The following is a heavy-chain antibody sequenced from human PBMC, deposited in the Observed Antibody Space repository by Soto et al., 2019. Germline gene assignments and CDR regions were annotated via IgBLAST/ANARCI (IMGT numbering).Heavy chain of an antibody. Sequence: SETLSLTCSVSGDSISSSGYYWSWIRQRPGKGLEWIGNIYYSGSSYNNPSLKSRVTISVNTSKNQFSLNLRSVTAADTAVYYCARDSDCYSSGSFDYWGQGTLVTVSS. CDR3: ARDSDCYSSGSFDY. CDR1: GDSISSSGYY. J-gene: IGHJ4*02. CDR2: IYYSGSS. D-gene: IGHD3-10*01. V-gene: IGHV4-31*03.